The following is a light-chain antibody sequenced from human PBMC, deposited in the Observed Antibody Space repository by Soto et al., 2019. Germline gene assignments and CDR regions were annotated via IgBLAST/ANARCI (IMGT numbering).Light chain of an antibody. CDR2: GAS. Sequence: EIVWTQSPATLSLSPGERATLSCRASQSVNNYLAWYQHKPGQAPRLLIYGASNRATDIPARFSGSGSGTDFTLTISSLEPEDFAVYYCQQRSNWPPLTFGQGTRLEIK. CDR3: QQRSNWPPLT. V-gene: IGKV3-11*01. CDR1: QSVNNY. J-gene: IGKJ5*01.